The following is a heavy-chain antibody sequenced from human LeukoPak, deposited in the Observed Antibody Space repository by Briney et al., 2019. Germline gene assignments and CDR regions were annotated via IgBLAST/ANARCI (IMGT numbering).Heavy chain of an antibody. J-gene: IGHJ3*02. Sequence: ASVKVSCKASGGTFSSYAISWVRQAPGQGLEWMGGIIPIFGTANYAQKFQGRVTITADESTSTAYMELSSLRSEDTAVYYCARDQKTYYDFWSGYSSAFGIWGQGTMVTVSS. CDR1: GGTFSSYA. CDR2: IIPIFGTA. CDR3: ARDQKTYYDFWSGYSSAFGI. V-gene: IGHV1-69*13. D-gene: IGHD3-3*01.